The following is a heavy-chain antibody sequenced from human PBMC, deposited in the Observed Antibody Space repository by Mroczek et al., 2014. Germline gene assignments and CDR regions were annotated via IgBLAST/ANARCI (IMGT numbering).Heavy chain of an antibody. V-gene: IGHV3-21*01. CDR3: ARVYMVRGVSSYYGMDV. Sequence: VQLQESGGGLVKPGGSLRLSCAASGFTFSSYSMNWVRQAPGKGLEWVSSISSSSSYIYYADSVKGRFTISRDNAKNSLYLQMNSLRAEDTAVYYCARVYMVRGVSSYYGMDVVGPRDHGHRLL. J-gene: IGHJ6*02. CDR1: GFTFSSYS. D-gene: IGHD3-10*01. CDR2: ISSSSSYI.